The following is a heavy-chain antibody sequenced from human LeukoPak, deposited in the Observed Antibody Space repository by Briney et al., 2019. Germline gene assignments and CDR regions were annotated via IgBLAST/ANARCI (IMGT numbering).Heavy chain of an antibody. CDR2: INHSGST. J-gene: IGHJ4*02. V-gene: IGHV4-34*01. CDR3: ARGYSSGWYPLLDY. D-gene: IGHD6-19*01. CDR1: GGSFSGYY. Sequence: PSETLSLTCAVYGGSFSGYYWIWIRQPPGNGLDWIGEINHSGSTNYNPSLKSRVTISVDTSKNQFSLKLSSVTAADTAVYYCARGYSSGWYPLLDYWGQGTLVTVSS.